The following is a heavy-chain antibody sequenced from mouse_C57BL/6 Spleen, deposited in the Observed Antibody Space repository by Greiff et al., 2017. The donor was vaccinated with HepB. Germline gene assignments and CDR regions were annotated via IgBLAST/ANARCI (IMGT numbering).Heavy chain of an antibody. CDR3: ATVDDYYAMDY. V-gene: IGHV1-4*01. J-gene: IGHJ4*01. CDR1: GYTFTSYT. CDR2: INPSSGYT. Sequence: VQLQHSGAELARPGASVKMSCKASGYTFTSYTMHWVKQRPGQGLEWIGYINPSSGYTKYNQKFKDKATLTADKSSSTAYMQLSSLTSEDSAVYYCATVDDYYAMDYWGQGTSVTVSS.